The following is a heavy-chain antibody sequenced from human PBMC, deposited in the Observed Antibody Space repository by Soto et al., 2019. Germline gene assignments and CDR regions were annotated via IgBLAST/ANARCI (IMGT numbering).Heavy chain of an antibody. CDR2: IYHSGAT. Sequence: SETLSLTRXVXGYSIRSAHYFWGWVRQPPGKGLEWVGRIYHSGATFDDPYLRSRCTLSVDTTNNQFSLRLSSVTAAEPDVYFCERQQYCGSSTCYDSLYYQYMDVWGKGTMVPVSS. CDR1: GYSIRSAHYF. D-gene: IGHD2-2*01. V-gene: IGHV4-39*01. CDR3: ERQQYCGSSTCYDSLYYQYMDV. J-gene: IGHJ6*03.